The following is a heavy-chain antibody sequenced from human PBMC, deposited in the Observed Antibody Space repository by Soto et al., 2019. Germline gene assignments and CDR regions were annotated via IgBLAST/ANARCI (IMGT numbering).Heavy chain of an antibody. V-gene: IGHV3-30-3*01. CDR2: ISYDGSSE. J-gene: IGHJ6*02. CDR3: ASGRAMDV. CDR1: GFSFSTYP. Sequence: QVQLVESGGGVVQPGRSLRLACAASGFSFSTYPMHWVRQAPGKGLEWLAVISYDGSSEYYADSVKGRFTISRDNSENKLYLQMNSLRVEDPAVYYCASGRAMDVWGQGSTVTVSS.